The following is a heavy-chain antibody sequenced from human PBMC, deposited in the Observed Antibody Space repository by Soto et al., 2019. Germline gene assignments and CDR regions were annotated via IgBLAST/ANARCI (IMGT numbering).Heavy chain of an antibody. D-gene: IGHD2-15*01. CDR1: GFTFSSYA. CDR2: ISYDGSNK. Sequence: GGSLRLSCAASGFTFSSYAMHWVRQAPGKGLEWVAVISYDGSNKYYADSVKGRFTISRDNSKNTLYLQMNSLRAEDTAVYYCARDRNLGGSCVDYWGQGTLVTVSS. J-gene: IGHJ4*02. CDR3: ARDRNLGGSCVDY. V-gene: IGHV3-30-3*01.